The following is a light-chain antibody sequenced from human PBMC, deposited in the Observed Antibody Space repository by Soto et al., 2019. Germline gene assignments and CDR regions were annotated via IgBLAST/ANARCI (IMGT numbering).Light chain of an antibody. V-gene: IGKV1-39*01. CDR3: QQSYSTLIFT. J-gene: IGKJ3*01. CDR2: AAS. CDR1: QSISSY. Sequence: DIQMTQSPSSLSASVGDRVTITCRASQSISSYLNWYQQKPGKAPKLLIYAASSLQSGVPSRFSGSGSGTDFTLTISSLQPEDFATYYCQQSYSTLIFTFGPGTTVDIK.